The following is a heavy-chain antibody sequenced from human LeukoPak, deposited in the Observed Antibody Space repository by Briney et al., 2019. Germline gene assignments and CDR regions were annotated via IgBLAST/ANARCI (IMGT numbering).Heavy chain of an antibody. CDR2: IFISGST. V-gene: IGHV4-4*07. CDR3: ARATHSGSLAPFDF. J-gene: IGHJ4*02. Sequence: SETLSLTCTVSGGSISSYYWSWIRQPAGKGLEWIGRIFISGSTNYNPSLKSRVTMSVDTSKNQFSLKLSSVTAADTAVYYCARATHSGSLAPFDFWGQGTLVTVSS. CDR1: GGSISSYY. D-gene: IGHD1-26*01.